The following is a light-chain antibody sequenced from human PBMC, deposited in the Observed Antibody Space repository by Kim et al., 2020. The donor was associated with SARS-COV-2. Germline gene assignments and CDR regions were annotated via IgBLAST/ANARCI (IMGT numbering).Light chain of an antibody. Sequence: SSSWLAWYQQKPGQAPRLLIYGASSRDTGIPDRFSGSGSGTDFTLTISRLEPEDFAVYYCQQYDTLPYTFGQGTNLEI. J-gene: IGKJ2*01. CDR3: QQYDTLPYT. CDR2: GAS. CDR1: SSSW. V-gene: IGKV3-20*01.